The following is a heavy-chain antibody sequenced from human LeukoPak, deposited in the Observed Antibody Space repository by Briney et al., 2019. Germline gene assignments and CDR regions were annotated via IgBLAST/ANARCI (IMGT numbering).Heavy chain of an antibody. J-gene: IGHJ4*02. CDR3: ARGSDGYNLFDY. CDR2: IYYSGST. Sequence: PSKTLSLTCTVSGGSISSSSYYWGWIRQPPGQGLEWIGSIYYSGSTYYNPSLKSRVTISVDTSKNQFSPKLSSVTAADTAVYYCARGSDGYNLFDYWGQGTLVTVSS. D-gene: IGHD5-24*01. CDR1: GGSISSSSYY. V-gene: IGHV4-39*07.